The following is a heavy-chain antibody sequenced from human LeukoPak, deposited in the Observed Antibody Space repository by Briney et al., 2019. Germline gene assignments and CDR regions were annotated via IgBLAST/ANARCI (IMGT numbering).Heavy chain of an antibody. J-gene: IGHJ4*02. D-gene: IGHD3-9*01. CDR1: GFTFSSYG. V-gene: IGHV3-30*18. CDR2: ISYDRSNK. CDR3: AKDRYQGKHHGPFDY. Sequence: GGSLRLSCAASGFTFSSYGMHWVRQAPGKGLEWVAVISYDRSNKYYADSVKGRFTISRDNSKNTLYLQMNSLRAEDTAVYYCAKDRYQGKHHGPFDYWGQGTLVTVSS.